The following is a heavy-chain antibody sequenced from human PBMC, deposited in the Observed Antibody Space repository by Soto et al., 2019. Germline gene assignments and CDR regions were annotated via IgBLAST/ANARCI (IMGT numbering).Heavy chain of an antibody. J-gene: IGHJ4*02. Sequence: GASVKVSCKASGGTFSSYTISWVRQAPGQGLEWMGRIIPILGIANYAQKFQGRVTITADKSTSTAYMELSSLRSEDTAVYYCAREVKTTVTTFEYWGQGTLVTVSS. CDR1: GGTFSSYT. CDR3: AREVKTTVTTFEY. D-gene: IGHD4-17*01. CDR2: IIPILGIA. V-gene: IGHV1-69*04.